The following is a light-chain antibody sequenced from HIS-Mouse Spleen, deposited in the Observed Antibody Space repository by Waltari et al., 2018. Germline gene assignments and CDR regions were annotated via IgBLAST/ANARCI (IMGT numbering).Light chain of an antibody. Sequence: QSVLTHPPSASGTPGQRVTISCSGSCSNLGRKYLYSSQQLPGTAPKLLIYRNNQRPSGVPDRFSGSKSGTSASLAISGLRSEDEADYYCAAWDDSLSGPWVFGGGTKLTVL. J-gene: IGLJ3*02. CDR1: CSNLGRKY. CDR2: RNN. V-gene: IGLV1-47*01. CDR3: AAWDDSLSGPWV.